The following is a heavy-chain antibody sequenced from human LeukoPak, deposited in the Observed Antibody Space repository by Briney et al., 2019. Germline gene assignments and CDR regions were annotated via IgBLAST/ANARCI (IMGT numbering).Heavy chain of an antibody. Sequence: EASVTVSCKASGGTFSSYAISWVRQAPGQGLEWMGRIIPILGIANYAQKFQGRVTITADKSTGTAYMELSSLRSEDTAVYYCARVGIAARTPFDYWGQGTLVTVSS. CDR3: ARVGIAARTPFDY. D-gene: IGHD6-6*01. V-gene: IGHV1-69*04. CDR2: IIPILGIA. J-gene: IGHJ4*02. CDR1: GGTFSSYA.